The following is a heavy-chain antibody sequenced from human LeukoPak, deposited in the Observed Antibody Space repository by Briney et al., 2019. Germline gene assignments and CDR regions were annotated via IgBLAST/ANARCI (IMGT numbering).Heavy chain of an antibody. CDR3: ARQDYSSPEGWFDP. V-gene: IGHV4-39*01. CDR1: VCSITTTNYY. CDR2: MYHSGIT. D-gene: IGHD6-13*01. J-gene: IGHJ5*02. Sequence: SETLSLTCTVSVCSITTTNYYWAWIRQPPGRGLEWIGSMYHSGITYYNPSLKSRVTMSVDTSKDQFSLKLISVTAADTAVYFCARQDYSSPEGWFDPWGHGTLVTVSS.